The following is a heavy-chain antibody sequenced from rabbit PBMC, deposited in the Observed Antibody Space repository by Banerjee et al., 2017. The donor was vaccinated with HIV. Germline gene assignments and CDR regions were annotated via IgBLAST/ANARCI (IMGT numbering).Heavy chain of an antibody. CDR3: ARDTSSSFSSYGMDL. Sequence: QSLEESGGGLVQPEGSLALTCKASGFSFSSSDYMCWVRQAPGKGLEWISCIAGSSSGFTYSATWAKGRFTCSKTSSTTVTLQMTSLTVADTATYFCARDTSSSFSSYGMDLRGPGTLVTVS. CDR1: GFSFSSSDY. CDR2: IAGSSSGFT. V-gene: IGHV1S40*01. D-gene: IGHD1-1*01. J-gene: IGHJ6*01.